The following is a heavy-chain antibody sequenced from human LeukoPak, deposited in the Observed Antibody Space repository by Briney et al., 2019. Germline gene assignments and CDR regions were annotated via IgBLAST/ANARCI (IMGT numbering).Heavy chain of an antibody. J-gene: IGHJ3*02. CDR3: AKSREEIRGLDAFDI. V-gene: IGHV4-59*06. D-gene: IGHD5-24*01. CDR1: GGSVNNYC. CDR2: IYYSGST. Sequence: SETLSLTCTVSGGSVNNYCWNWIRQHPGKGLEWIGYIYYSGSTYYNPSLKSRVALSVDTSKNQFSLKLSSLTAADTAVYYCAKSREEIRGLDAFDIWGQGTMVTVSS.